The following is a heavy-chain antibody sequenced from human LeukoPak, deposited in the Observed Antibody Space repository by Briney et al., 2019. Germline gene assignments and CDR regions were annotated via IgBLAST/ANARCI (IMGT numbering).Heavy chain of an antibody. V-gene: IGHV1-58*01. Sequence: SVKVSCKASGFTFTSSAVQWVRQARGQRLEWIGWIVVGSGNTNYAQKFQERVTITRDMSTSTVYMELSSLRSEDTAVYYCAAEGRPTVVTFRKGAVDLWGQGTVVTVSS. CDR2: IVVGSGNT. D-gene: IGHD4-23*01. J-gene: IGHJ3*01. CDR1: GFTFTSSA. CDR3: AAEGRPTVVTFRKGAVDL.